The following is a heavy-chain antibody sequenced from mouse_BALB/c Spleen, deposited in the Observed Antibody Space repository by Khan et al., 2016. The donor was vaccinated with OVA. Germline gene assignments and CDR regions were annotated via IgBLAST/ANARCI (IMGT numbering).Heavy chain of an antibody. V-gene: IGHV5-6*01. CDR2: INTGGVYT. CDR3: ARLAYYYNSEGFAY. D-gene: IGHD1-1*01. Sequence: EVELVESGGDFVRPGGSLKLSCAASGFTFSTYGMSWVRQTPDKRLEWVATINTGGVYTSYPDSVKGRFTISRDNAKNTLYLQLSSLKSEDTAIYYCARLAYYYNSEGFAYWGQGTLVTVSA. CDR1: GFTFSTYG. J-gene: IGHJ3*01.